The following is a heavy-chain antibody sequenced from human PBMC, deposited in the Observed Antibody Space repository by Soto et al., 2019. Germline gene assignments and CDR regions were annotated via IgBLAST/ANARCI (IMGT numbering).Heavy chain of an antibody. Sequence: PSETLPLTCAVYGGSFSGYYWSCIRQPPGKGLEWIGEINHSGSTNYNPSLKIRVTISVDTSKNQFSLKLSSVTAADTAVYYCARGRSGWYWSPRPGPRVLWLDYWGQGTMVTVSS. D-gene: IGHD6-19*01. J-gene: IGHJ4*02. CDR3: ARGRSGWYWSPRPGPRVLWLDY. CDR1: GGSFSGYY. CDR2: INHSGST. V-gene: IGHV4-34*01.